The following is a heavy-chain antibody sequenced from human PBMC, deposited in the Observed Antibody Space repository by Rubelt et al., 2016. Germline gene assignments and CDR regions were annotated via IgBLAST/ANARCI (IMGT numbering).Heavy chain of an antibody. D-gene: IGHD3-10*01. J-gene: IGHJ4*02. CDR3: ARIGRTHGSGTPSRNYYFDY. V-gene: IGHV2-70*15. CDR1: GFSLNTSGMC. CDR2: IDWDDDK. Sequence: QVTLRESGPALVKPTQTLTLTCTFSGFSLNTSGMCVTWIRQPPGKALEWLARIDWDDDKYYSTSLETRITISKDTSRNQVVLTMTNMDPVDTATYYCARIGRTHGSGTPSRNYYFDYWGQGTLVTVSS.